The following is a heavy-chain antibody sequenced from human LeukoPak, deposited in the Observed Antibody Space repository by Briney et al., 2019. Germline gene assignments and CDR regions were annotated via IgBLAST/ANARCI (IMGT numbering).Heavy chain of an antibody. CDR3: AKDLGRFGELSYYFDY. CDR2: ISWNSGSI. D-gene: IGHD3-10*01. J-gene: IGHJ4*02. CDR1: GFTFDDYA. Sequence: PGGSLRLSCAASGFTFDDYAVHWVRQAPGKGLEWVSGISWNSGSIGYADSVKGRFTISRDNAKNSLYLQMNSLRAEDTALHYCAKDLGRFGELSYYFDYWGQGTLVTVSS. V-gene: IGHV3-9*01.